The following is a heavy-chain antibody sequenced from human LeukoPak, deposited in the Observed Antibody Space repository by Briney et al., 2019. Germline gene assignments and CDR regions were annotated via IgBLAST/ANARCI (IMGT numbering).Heavy chain of an antibody. J-gene: IGHJ4*02. CDR2: ISSSGSTI. CDR3: ARSWELLQKFFDY. Sequence: GGSLRLSCAASGFTFSSYEMNWVRQAPGKGLEWVSYISSSGSTIYYADSVKGRFTISRDNAKNSLYLQMNSLRAEDTAVYYCARSWELLQKFFDYWGQGTLVTVSS. V-gene: IGHV3-48*03. CDR1: GFTFSSYE. D-gene: IGHD1-26*01.